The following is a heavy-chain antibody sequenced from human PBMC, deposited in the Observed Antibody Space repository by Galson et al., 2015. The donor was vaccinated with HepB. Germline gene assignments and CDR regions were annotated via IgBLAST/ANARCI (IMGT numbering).Heavy chain of an antibody. CDR1: GYTFTRNG. V-gene: IGHV1-18*04. CDR3: ARDRSHSLDF. J-gene: IGHJ4*02. D-gene: IGHD2-15*01. Sequence: SVKVSCKAAGYTFTRNGIGWVRQAPGRGLEWVGWNSANSGRTTYAWRLLGRLTLTTDTSTSTAYMELRSLRSDDTAIYYCARDRSHSLDFWGQGTLVTVSS. CDR2: NSANSGRT.